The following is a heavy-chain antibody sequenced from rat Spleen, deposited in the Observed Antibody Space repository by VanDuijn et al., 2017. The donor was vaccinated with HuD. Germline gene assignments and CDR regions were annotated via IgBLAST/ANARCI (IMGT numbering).Heavy chain of an antibody. J-gene: IGHJ2*01. CDR1: GFTFRNHD. CDR3: ATPYYGYTEYYFDY. V-gene: IGHV5-25*01. Sequence: EVQLVESGGGLVQPGRSLKLSCTASGFTFRNHDMAWVRQSPTKGLEWVASIRSGGGNSYYRDSVKGRFTISRDNAKSTLYLQMDSLRSEDTATYYCATPYYGYTEYYFDYWGQGVMVTVSS. CDR2: IRSGGGNS. D-gene: IGHD1-9*01.